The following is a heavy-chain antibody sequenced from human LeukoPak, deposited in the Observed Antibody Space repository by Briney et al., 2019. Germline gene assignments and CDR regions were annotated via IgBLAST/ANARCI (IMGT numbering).Heavy chain of an antibody. V-gene: IGHV4-59*08. J-gene: IGHJ3*02. Sequence: PSETLSLTCTASGGSISSYYWSWIRRPPGKGLEWIGYIYYSGSTNYNPSLKSRVTISVDTSKNQFSLKLSSVIAADTAVYYCARHRLRYSAHDAFDIWGQGTMVTVSS. CDR2: IYYSGST. D-gene: IGHD3-9*01. CDR1: GGSISSYY. CDR3: ARHRLRYSAHDAFDI.